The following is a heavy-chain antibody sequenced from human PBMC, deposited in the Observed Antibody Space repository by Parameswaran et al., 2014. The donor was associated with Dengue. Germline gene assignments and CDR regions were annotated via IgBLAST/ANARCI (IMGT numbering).Heavy chain of an antibody. Sequence: WVRQAPGQGLEWMGWISAYNGNTNYAQKLQGRVTMTTDTSTSTAYMELRSLRSDDTAVYYCARVSEEYYDILTGYNRGQFDYWGQGTLVTVSS. CDR2: ISAYNGNT. D-gene: IGHD3-9*01. CDR3: ARVSEEYYDILTGYNRGQFDY. V-gene: IGHV1-18*01. J-gene: IGHJ4*02.